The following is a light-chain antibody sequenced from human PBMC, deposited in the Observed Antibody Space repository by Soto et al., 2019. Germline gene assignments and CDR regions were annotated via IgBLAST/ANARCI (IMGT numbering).Light chain of an antibody. CDR2: SNN. CDR1: SSNVGADYH. V-gene: IGLV1-44*01. Sequence: QPVLTQPPSVSGAPGQRVTIFCAGSSSNVGADYHVHWYQQLPGTAPRLLIYSNNQRPSGVPDRFSGSKSGTSASLAISGLQSEDETDYYCAAWDDSLNGVLFGGGTKLTVL. CDR3: AAWDDSLNGVL. J-gene: IGLJ2*01.